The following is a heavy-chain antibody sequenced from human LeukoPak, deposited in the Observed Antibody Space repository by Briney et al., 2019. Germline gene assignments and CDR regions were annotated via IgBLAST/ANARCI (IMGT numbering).Heavy chain of an antibody. Sequence: PSETLSLTCAVYGRSFSGYYWSWIRQPPGKGLEWIGGINHSGSTNYNPSLKSRVTISVDTSKNQFSLKLSSVTAADTAVYYCARRSNNTSDYWGQGTLVTVSS. CDR1: GRSFSGYY. V-gene: IGHV4-34*01. J-gene: IGHJ4*02. CDR3: ARRSNNTSDY. D-gene: IGHD2/OR15-2a*01. CDR2: INHSGST.